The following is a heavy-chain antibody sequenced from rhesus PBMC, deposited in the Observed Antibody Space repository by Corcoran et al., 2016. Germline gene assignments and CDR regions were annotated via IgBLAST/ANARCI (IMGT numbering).Heavy chain of an antibody. CDR2: ISMGCSI. CDR1: GFTSGNSD. V-gene: IGHV3S43*01. D-gene: IGHD3-9*01. Sequence: EVQLVESGGGLVQPGGSMRLSCAAPGFTSGNSDLIWIRQAPGTGLEWVSFISMGCSIDNSDSVKCRFAISRDNAKNTLYLQMSSMRVEDTAVYYCAKDSTRMITVTIYDAFDFWGQGLRVTVSS. CDR3: AKDSTRMITVTIYDAFDF. J-gene: IGHJ3*01.